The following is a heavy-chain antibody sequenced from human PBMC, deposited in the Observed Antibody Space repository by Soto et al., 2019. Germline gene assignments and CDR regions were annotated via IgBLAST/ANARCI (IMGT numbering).Heavy chain of an antibody. CDR2: ISGSGGST. CDR3: AKSWAPGIAAAGSYYFDY. J-gene: IGHJ4*02. Sequence: GGSLRLSCAASGFTFSSYAMSWVRQAPGKGLEWVSAISGSGGSTYYADSVKGRFTISRDNSKNTLYLQMNSLRAEDTAVYYCAKSWAPGIAAAGSYYFDYWGQGTLVTVSS. CDR1: GFTFSSYA. V-gene: IGHV3-23*01. D-gene: IGHD6-13*01.